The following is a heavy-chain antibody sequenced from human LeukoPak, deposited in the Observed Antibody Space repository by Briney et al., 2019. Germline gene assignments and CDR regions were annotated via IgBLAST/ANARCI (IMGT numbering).Heavy chain of an antibody. CDR3: ARVGGYTIYGMDV. Sequence: GASVKVSCTASGYTFTDFGISWARQAPGQGLEWMGWISAYNGNTNYAQKLQGRVTMTTDTSTSTAYMELRSLRSDDTAVYYCARVGGYTIYGMDVWGQGTTVTVSS. CDR1: GYTFTDFG. CDR2: ISAYNGNT. J-gene: IGHJ6*02. V-gene: IGHV1-18*01. D-gene: IGHD3-16*02.